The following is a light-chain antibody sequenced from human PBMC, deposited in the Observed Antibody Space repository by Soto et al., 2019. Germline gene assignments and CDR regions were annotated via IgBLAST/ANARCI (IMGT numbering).Light chain of an antibody. J-gene: IGLJ1*01. Sequence: QSAMTQPDSVSGSPGQSITISCTGTSSDVGGYNYVSWYQQHPGKAPKFLIYDVSNRPSGVSKRFSGSKSGNTASLTISGLQAEDEADYYCSSYTTSNTRQIVFGTGTKLTVL. CDR3: SSYTTSNTRQIV. CDR1: SSDVGGYNY. V-gene: IGLV2-14*03. CDR2: DVS.